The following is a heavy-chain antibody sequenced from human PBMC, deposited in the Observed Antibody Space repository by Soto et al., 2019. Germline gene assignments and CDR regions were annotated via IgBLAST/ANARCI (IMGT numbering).Heavy chain of an antibody. CDR3: VIHEVVVVPAATRLAWFDP. V-gene: IGHV4-59*08. D-gene: IGHD2-2*01. J-gene: IGHJ5*02. Sequence: SETLSLTCTVSGGSISSYYWSWIRQPPGKGLEWIGYIYYSGSTNYNPSLKSRVTISVDTSKNQFSLKLSSVTAADTAVYYRVIHEVVVVPAATRLAWFDPWGQGTLVTVS. CDR1: GGSISSYY. CDR2: IYYSGST.